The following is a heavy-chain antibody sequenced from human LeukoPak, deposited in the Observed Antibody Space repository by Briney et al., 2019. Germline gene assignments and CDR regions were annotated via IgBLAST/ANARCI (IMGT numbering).Heavy chain of an antibody. CDR3: ARVLLERPGIDSFDM. V-gene: IGHV3-48*01. CDR2: INSGSSTI. J-gene: IGHJ3*02. D-gene: IGHD1-1*01. CDR1: EFSLRSYS. Sequence: GGSLRLSCGASEFSLRSYSMDWVRQAPGKGLEWVSHINSGSSTIYYADSVKGGFTISRDNAGNSLYLQMNSLRAEDTAVYYCARVLLERPGIDSFDMWGQGTMVTVSS.